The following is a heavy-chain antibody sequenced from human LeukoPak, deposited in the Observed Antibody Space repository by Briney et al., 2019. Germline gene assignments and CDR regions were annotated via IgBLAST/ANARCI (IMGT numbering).Heavy chain of an antibody. Sequence: GGSLRLSCAASGFAFISSEMNWVRQAPGKGLEWVSHINSGGTTMYNADAVKGRFTISRDSAKNSLYLQMNNLRAEDTALYYCAKYPGGFTGIVNYYHMDVWGKGTTVSVSS. V-gene: IGHV3-48*03. CDR2: INSGGTTM. D-gene: IGHD1-26*01. CDR3: AKYPGGFTGIVNYYHMDV. J-gene: IGHJ6*03. CDR1: GFAFISSE.